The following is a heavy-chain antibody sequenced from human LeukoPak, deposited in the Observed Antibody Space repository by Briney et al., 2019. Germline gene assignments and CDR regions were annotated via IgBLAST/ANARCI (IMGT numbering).Heavy chain of an antibody. D-gene: IGHD6-19*01. V-gene: IGHV3-23*01. Sequence: GGSLRLSCAASGFTFSSYGMSWVRQAPGKGLEWVSAISGSGGSTYYADSVKGRFTISRDNSKNTLYLQMNSLRAEDTAVYYCAKSSGRAVAPTLEHWGQGTLVTVSS. J-gene: IGHJ4*02. CDR2: ISGSGGST. CDR1: GFTFSSYG. CDR3: AKSSGRAVAPTLEH.